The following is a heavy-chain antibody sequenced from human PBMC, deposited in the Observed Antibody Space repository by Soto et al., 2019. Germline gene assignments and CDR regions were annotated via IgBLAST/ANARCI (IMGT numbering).Heavy chain of an antibody. CDR2: ISHGSSDI. Sequence: PGGSLRLSCAASGFTFSSYTMNWVRQAPGKGLEWVSSISHGSSDIYYADSVKGRFTISRDNAKNSLYLQMNNLRAEDTAVYYCMKTTGVPGYIIWWSDYWGHVTLVPVSS. D-gene: IGHD4-17*01. CDR3: MKTTGVPGYIIWWSDY. V-gene: IGHV3-21*01. J-gene: IGHJ5*01. CDR1: GFTFSSYT.